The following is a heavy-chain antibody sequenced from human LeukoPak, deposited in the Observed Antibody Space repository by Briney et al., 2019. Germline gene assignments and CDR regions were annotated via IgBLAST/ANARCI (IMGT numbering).Heavy chain of an antibody. CDR1: GITLSNYG. D-gene: IGHD3-22*01. V-gene: IGHV3-23*01. Sequence: PGGSLRLSCAVSGITLSNYGMSWVRQAPGKGLEWVAGISDSGGRTNYADSAKGRYTISRDNPKNTLYLQMNSLRVEDTAVYFCAKRGVVIRVILVGFHKEAYYFDSWGQGALVTVSS. CDR3: AKRGVVIRVILVGFHKEAYYFDS. CDR2: ISDSGGRT. J-gene: IGHJ4*02.